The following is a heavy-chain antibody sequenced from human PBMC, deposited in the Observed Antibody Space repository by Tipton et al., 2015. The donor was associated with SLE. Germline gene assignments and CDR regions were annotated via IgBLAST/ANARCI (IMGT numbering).Heavy chain of an antibody. V-gene: IGHV4-4*07. CDR3: ARDRIVGATEYYYYYMDV. CDR2: IFISGNT. D-gene: IGHD1-26*01. Sequence: GLVKPSETLFLTCTVSGDSMTSYCWSWVRQPAGKGLEWIGRIFISGNTNYSPSLKSRVTMSVDTSKNQFSLKLTSVTAADTAVYYCARDRIVGATEYYYYYMDVWGKGTTVTVSS. CDR1: GDSMTSYC. J-gene: IGHJ6*03.